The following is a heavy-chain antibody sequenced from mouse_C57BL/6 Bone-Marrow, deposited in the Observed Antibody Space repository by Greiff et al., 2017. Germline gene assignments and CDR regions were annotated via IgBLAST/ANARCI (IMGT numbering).Heavy chain of an antibody. V-gene: IGHV1-59*01. D-gene: IGHD2-4*01. CDR3: ATDYDDWYFDV. J-gene: IGHJ1*03. CDR2: IDPSDSYT. CDR1: GYTFTSYW. Sequence: QVHVKQPGAELVRPGTSVKLSCKASGYTFTSYWMHWVKQRPGQGLEWIGVIDPSDSYTNYNQKFKGKATLTVDTSSSTAYMQLSSLTSEDSAVYYCATDYDDWYFDVWGTGTTVTVSS.